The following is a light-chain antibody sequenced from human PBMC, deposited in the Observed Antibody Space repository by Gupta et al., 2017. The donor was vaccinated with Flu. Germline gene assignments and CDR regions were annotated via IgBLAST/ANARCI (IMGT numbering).Light chain of an antibody. CDR1: QDISNL. V-gene: IGKV1-33*01. CDR3: QQYDNLPPLFT. Sequence: SLSASVGDSVTITCQASQDISNLLNWYQQKPGRAPKLLIYDASNLEAGVPSRFSGSGSGTDFTFTISSLQPEDVATYYCQQYDNLPPLFTFGPGTKVDIK. J-gene: IGKJ3*01. CDR2: DAS.